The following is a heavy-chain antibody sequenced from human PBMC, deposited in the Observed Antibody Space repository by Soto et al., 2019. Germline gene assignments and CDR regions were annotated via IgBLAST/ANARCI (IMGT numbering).Heavy chain of an antibody. D-gene: IGHD2-2*01. CDR3: AKALGYCSGTSCYGSNYYMDV. V-gene: IGHV3-23*01. CDR2: IRGSGGGT. J-gene: IGHJ6*03. Sequence: EVQLLESGGGLVQPGGSLRLSCTASGFTFSDYAMSWVRQAPGKGLEWVSGIRGSGGGTYYAGSVKGRFTISRDNSKNSLDLQLNRLRAEDTAVYYCAKALGYCSGTSCYGSNYYMDVWGKGTTVTVSS. CDR1: GFTFSDYA.